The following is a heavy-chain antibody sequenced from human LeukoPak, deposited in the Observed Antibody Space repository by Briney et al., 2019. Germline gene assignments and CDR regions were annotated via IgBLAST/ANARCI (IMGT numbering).Heavy chain of an antibody. CDR3: ASTIWFGTPRMDS. Sequence: GGSLRLSCAASGFTVSSNFMSWVRQAPGKGLEWISVIYAAGTTFYIDSVKGRFTISRDNSKNTLFLQMNSLRVEDTAVYYCASTIWFGTPRMDSWGQGTLVTVSS. CDR1: GFTVSSNF. V-gene: IGHV3-53*01. J-gene: IGHJ4*02. CDR2: IYAAGTT. D-gene: IGHD3-10*01.